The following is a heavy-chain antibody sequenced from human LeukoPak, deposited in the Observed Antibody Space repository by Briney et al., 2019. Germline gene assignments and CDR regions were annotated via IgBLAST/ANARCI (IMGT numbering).Heavy chain of an antibody. Sequence: PGGSLRLSCAASGFTFSSYAMSGVRQAPGKGLEWVSAISGSGGSTYYADSVKGRFTISRDNSKNTLYLQMNSLRAEDTAVYYCAKDRHKTDYYGSGSRPIDYWGQGTLVTVSS. D-gene: IGHD3-10*01. CDR1: GFTFSSYA. CDR3: AKDRHKTDYYGSGSRPIDY. V-gene: IGHV3-23*01. J-gene: IGHJ4*02. CDR2: ISGSGGST.